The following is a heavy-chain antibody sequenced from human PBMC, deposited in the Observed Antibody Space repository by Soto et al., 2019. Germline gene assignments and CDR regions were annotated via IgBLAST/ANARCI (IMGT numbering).Heavy chain of an antibody. D-gene: IGHD2-2*01. CDR3: ARDIVVVPASYINPPDY. J-gene: IGHJ4*02. CDR2: IWYDGSNK. CDR1: GFTFSSYG. V-gene: IGHV3-33*01. Sequence: GGFLRLSCAASGFTFSSYGMHWVRQAPGKGLEWVAVIWYDGSNKYYADSVKGRFTISRDNSKNTLYLQMNSLRAEDTAVYYCARDIVVVPASYINPPDYWGQGTLVTV.